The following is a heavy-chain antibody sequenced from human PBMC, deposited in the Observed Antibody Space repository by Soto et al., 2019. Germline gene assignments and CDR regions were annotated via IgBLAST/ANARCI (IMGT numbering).Heavy chain of an antibody. CDR2: INHSGST. CDR3: ARDKITSLFDY. J-gene: IGHJ4*02. V-gene: IGHV4-34*01. CDR1: WVAPGSCNKY. Sequence: FEASETLCRERVLFWVAPGSCNKYWSWIRQPPVTGLEWIGEINHSGSTNYNPSLKSRVTISVDTSKNQFSLKLTSVTAADTAVYYCARDKITSLFDYWGQGTLVTVSS. D-gene: IGHD3-10*01.